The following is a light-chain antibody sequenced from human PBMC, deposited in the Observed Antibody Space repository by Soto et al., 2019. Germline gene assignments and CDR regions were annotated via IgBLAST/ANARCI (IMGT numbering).Light chain of an antibody. V-gene: IGKV1-39*01. CDR1: QGIRTY. CDR3: HQSYITPRT. J-gene: IGKJ3*01. CDR2: GAS. Sequence: DIQMTQSPSSLSASVGDRVTITCRASQGIRTYLNWYQQRPGKAPNLLIYGASSLQSGVPSRFSGSGSETHFTLTISSLQPEDFATYYCHQSYITPRTFGPGTTVDIK.